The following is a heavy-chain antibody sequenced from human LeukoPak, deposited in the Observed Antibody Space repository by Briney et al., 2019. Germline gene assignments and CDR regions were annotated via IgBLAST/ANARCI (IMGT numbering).Heavy chain of an antibody. Sequence: ASVKVSCKASGYTFASYYMHWVRQAPGQGLEWMGIINPSGGSTSYAQKFQGRVTMTRDTSTSTVYMELSSLRSEDTAVYYCARADDYGDYARYYYYYGMDVWGQGTTVTVSS. CDR2: INPSGGST. CDR3: ARADDYGDYARYYYYYGMDV. CDR1: GYTFASYY. D-gene: IGHD4-17*01. V-gene: IGHV1-46*03. J-gene: IGHJ6*02.